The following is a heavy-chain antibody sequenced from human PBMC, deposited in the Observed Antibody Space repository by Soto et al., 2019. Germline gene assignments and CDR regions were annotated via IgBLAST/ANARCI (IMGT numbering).Heavy chain of an antibody. CDR1: GGSISSYR. V-gene: IGHV4-4*07. CDR2: LNNYGNT. CDR3: ARDSGYGSGTSVNHYLDY. J-gene: IGHJ4*01. D-gene: IGHD3-10*01. Sequence: PSETLSLTCTVSGGSISSYRWSWIRQPAGKRLEWIGRLNNYGNTHYNPSLKGRFTLSRDNAKNSLYLQMDSLRAEDTAVYYCARDSGYGSGTSVNHYLDYWGHGTLVTVSS.